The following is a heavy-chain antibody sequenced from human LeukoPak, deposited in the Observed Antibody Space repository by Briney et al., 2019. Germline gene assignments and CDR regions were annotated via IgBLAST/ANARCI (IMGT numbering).Heavy chain of an antibody. CDR3: ARGGTTIFGVVIIGHYMDV. CDR1: GGSFSGYY. CDR2: INHSGST. D-gene: IGHD3-3*01. J-gene: IGHJ6*03. Sequence: SETLSLTCAVYGGSFSGYYWSWIRQPPGKGLEWIGEINHSGSTNYNPSLKRRVTISVDTSKNQFSLKLSSVTAADTAVYYCARGGTTIFGVVIIGHYMDVWGKGTTVTVSS. V-gene: IGHV4-34*01.